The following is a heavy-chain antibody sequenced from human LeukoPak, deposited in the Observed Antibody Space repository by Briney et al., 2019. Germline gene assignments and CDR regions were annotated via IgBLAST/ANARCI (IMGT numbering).Heavy chain of an antibody. CDR1: GYTFTGYY. V-gene: IGHV1-2*02. Sequence: ASVKVSCKASGYTFTGYYMHWVRQAPGQGLEWMGWINPNSGGTNYAQKFQGRVTMTRDTSISTAYMELSRLRSDDTAVYYCARVNTVTKYYYYYMDVWGKGTTVTVSS. D-gene: IGHD4-17*01. CDR2: INPNSGGT. CDR3: ARVNTVTKYYYYYMDV. J-gene: IGHJ6*03.